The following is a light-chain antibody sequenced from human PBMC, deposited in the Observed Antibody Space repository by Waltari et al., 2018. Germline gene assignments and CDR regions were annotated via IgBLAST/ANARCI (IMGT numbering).Light chain of an antibody. Sequence: QSALPQPASVSGSPGQSITISCPGTSSDVGGYNYVSWYQQHPGKAPKLMIYDVSNRPSGVSNRFSGSKSGNTASLTISGLKAEDEADYYCSSYTSSSTNVFGTGTKVTVL. CDR2: DVS. CDR3: SSYTSSSTNV. V-gene: IGLV2-14*03. CDR1: SSDVGGYNY. J-gene: IGLJ1*01.